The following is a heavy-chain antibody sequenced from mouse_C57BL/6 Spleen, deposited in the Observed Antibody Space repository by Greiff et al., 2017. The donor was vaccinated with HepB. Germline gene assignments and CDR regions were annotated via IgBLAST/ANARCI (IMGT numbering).Heavy chain of an antibody. CDR1: GFTFSSYG. CDR3: ARHGGFITTVVAPYWYFDV. D-gene: IGHD1-1*01. J-gene: IGHJ1*03. CDR2: ISRGGSYT. Sequence: EVMLVESGGDLVKPGGSLKLSCAASGFTFSSYGMSWVRQTPDKRLEWVATISRGGSYTNYPDSVRGRFTISGDNAKNTLYLQRSSLKSEDTAMYYCARHGGFITTVVAPYWYFDVWGTGTTVTVSS. V-gene: IGHV5-6*02.